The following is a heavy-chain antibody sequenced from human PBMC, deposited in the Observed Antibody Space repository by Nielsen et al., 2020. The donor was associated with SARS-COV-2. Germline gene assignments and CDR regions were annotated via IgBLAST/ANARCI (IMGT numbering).Heavy chain of an antibody. CDR1: GFTFSSYS. V-gene: IGHV3-21*03. CDR3: TTETGRYCSGGSCYSRWHYYYGMDV. J-gene: IGHJ6*02. D-gene: IGHD2-15*01. Sequence: GESLKISCAASGFTFSSYSMNWVRQAPGKGLEWVSSISSSSSYIYYADSVKGRFTISRDNAKNSLYLQMNSLKTEDTAVYYCTTETGRYCSGGSCYSRWHYYYGMDVWGQGTTVTVSS. CDR2: ISSSSSYI.